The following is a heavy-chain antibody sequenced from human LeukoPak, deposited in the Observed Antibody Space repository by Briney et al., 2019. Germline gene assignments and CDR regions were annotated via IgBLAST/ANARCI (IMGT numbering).Heavy chain of an antibody. D-gene: IGHD6-25*01. J-gene: IGHJ3*02. CDR3: ARHLPGRRIVARAFDI. Sequence: TSETLSLTCTVSGGSISSSSYYWGWIRQPPGKGLEWIGSIYYSGSTYYNPSLKSRVTISVDTSKNQFSLKLSSVTAADTAVYYCARHLPGRRIVARAFDIWGQGTMVTVSS. V-gene: IGHV4-39*01. CDR1: GGSISSSSYY. CDR2: IYYSGST.